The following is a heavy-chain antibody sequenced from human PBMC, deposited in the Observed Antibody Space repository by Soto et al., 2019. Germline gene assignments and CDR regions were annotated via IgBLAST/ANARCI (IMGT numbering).Heavy chain of an antibody. D-gene: IGHD5-12*01. J-gene: IGHJ5*02. CDR2: ISTYSGDT. Sequence: QVHLVQSGVEVQTPGASVRVSCQASGYTFFTYDISWVRQAPGQGLEWMGWISTYSGDTKYAQKFQGGVTMTTDTSTTTAYLELRSLRSDDTAVYYCARHHGPTTSENGFDPWGQGTLVTVSS. V-gene: IGHV1-18*01. CDR3: ARHHGPTTSENGFDP. CDR1: GYTFFTYD.